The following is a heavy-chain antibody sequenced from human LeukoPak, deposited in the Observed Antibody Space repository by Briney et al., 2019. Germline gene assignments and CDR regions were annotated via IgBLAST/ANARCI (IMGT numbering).Heavy chain of an antibody. CDR3: ARDVGEYCSSIDCHASDY. J-gene: IGHJ4*02. D-gene: IGHD2-2*01. CDR1: GYTFTDYY. Sequence: ASVKVSCKVYGYTFTDYYLHWVRQAPGQGLEWMGWINPGSGGTNCAQRFHGRVTMTRDTSISTVYMELSRLRSDDTAVYYCARDVGEYCSSIDCHASDYWGQGTLVTVSS. CDR2: INPGSGGT. V-gene: IGHV1-2*02.